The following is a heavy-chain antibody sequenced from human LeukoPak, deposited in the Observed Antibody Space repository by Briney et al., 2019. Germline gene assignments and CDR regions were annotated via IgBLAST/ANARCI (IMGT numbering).Heavy chain of an antibody. CDR2: IYYSGST. D-gene: IGHD3-10*01. V-gene: IGHV4-30-4*08. J-gene: IGHJ5*02. CDR1: GGSISSGDYY. Sequence: SETLSLTCTVSGGSISSGDYYWSWIRQPPGKGLEWIGYIYYSGSTYYNPSLKSRVTISVDKSKNQFSLKLSSVTAADTAVYYCARVTRGWFDPWGQGTLVTVSS. CDR3: ARVTRGWFDP.